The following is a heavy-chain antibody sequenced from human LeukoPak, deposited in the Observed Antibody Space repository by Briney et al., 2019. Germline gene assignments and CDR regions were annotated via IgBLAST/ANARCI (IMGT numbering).Heavy chain of an antibody. V-gene: IGHV1-18*01. J-gene: IGHJ4*02. Sequence: ASVKVSCKASGYTFTSYGISWVRQAPGQGLEWMGWISAYNGNTNYAQKLQGRVTITADASTNTAYMELRRLRSEDTAIYYCARGSSDDTRMATPFAYWGQGSLVTVSS. CDR2: ISAYNGNT. D-gene: IGHD5-12*01. CDR1: GYTFTSYG. CDR3: ARGSSDDTRMATPFAY.